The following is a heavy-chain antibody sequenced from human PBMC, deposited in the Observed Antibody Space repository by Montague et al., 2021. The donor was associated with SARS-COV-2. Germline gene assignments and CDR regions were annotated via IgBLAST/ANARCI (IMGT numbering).Heavy chain of an antibody. V-gene: IGHV4-61*01. CDR2: IYDSGST. Sequence: SETRSLTCTVTGDSVISDKYYWSWIRQPPGKGLEWIGFIYDSGSTSYNPSLRSRVTITIDTSKNQFSLNLMSVTPADTAVYYCVKGSGYPWGQGTLVTVSS. D-gene: IGHD3-22*01. J-gene: IGHJ5*02. CDR3: VKGSGYP. CDR1: GDSVISDKYY.